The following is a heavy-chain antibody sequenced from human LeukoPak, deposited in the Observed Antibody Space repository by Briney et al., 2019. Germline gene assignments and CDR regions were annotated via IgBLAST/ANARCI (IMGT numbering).Heavy chain of an antibody. J-gene: IGHJ4*02. CDR1: GYTFDDYA. CDR2: ISGDGGST. V-gene: IGHV3-43*02. Sequence: GGSLRLSCAASGYTFDDYAMHWVRQAPGKGLEWVSLISGDGGSTYYADSVKGRFTISRDNSKNSLYLQMNSLRTEDTALYYCAKDWGYGSGSYFWGQGTLVTVSS. D-gene: IGHD3-10*01. CDR3: AKDWGYGSGSYF.